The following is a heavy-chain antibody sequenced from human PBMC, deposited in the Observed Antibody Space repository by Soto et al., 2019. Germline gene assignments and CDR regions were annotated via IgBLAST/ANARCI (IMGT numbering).Heavy chain of an antibody. Sequence: QVQLVESGGGVVQPGRSLRLSCAASGFTFSSYGMHWVRQAPGKGLEWVAVISHDGTTKYYADSVKGRFTISRDNSNNTVYLEMNSLTTDDTAVYYCAKPSQMGGYQYDFWFFDVWGRGTLVTVSS. CDR3: AKPSQMGGYQYDFWFFDV. CDR2: ISHDGTTK. V-gene: IGHV3-30*18. CDR1: GFTFSSYG. D-gene: IGHD3-22*01. J-gene: IGHJ2*01.